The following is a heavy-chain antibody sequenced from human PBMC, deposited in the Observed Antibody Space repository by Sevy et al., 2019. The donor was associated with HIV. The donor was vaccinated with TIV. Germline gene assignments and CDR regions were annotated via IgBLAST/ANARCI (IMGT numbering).Heavy chain of an antibody. J-gene: IGHJ4*02. CDR3: VKEGGGEGGDH. CDR2: TRNKADSYTT. Sequence: GGSLRLSCAASGFTFSDHYMEWVRQAPGKGLEWVGRTRNKADSYTTEYAASVKGRFTISRDNSKNTLDLQMNSLRVEDTAVYYCVKEGGGEGGDHWGQGTLVTVSS. D-gene: IGHD2-21*01. V-gene: IGHV3-72*01. CDR1: GFTFSDHY.